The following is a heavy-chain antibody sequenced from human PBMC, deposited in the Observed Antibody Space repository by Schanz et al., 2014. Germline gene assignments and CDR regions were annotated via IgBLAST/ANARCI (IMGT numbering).Heavy chain of an antibody. CDR2: INQDGSDK. D-gene: IGHD3-22*01. CDR1: GFTFGTFW. Sequence: EVQLVESGGGLLQPGGSLRLSCAASGFTFGTFWMSWVRQAPGKGLEWVANINQDGSDKSYVDSVKGRFTISRDNAKISLYLQMNSLRAEDTAVYYCARDKGGYYPFDYWGQGSLVTVSS. V-gene: IGHV3-7*01. J-gene: IGHJ4*02. CDR3: ARDKGGYYPFDY.